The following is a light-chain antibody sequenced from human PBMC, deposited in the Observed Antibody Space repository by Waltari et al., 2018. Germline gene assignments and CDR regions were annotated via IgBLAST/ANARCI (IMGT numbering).Light chain of an antibody. Sequence: EILMTQSPATLSLSPGERATLSCRASQSISFNLAWYQQRPGQPPRLLIFHASTRATGVPARFSGSGSGTEFTLTIRTLQSEDSAVYYCQQYNVWPPITFGQGTLLEIK. CDR1: QSISFN. CDR2: HAS. V-gene: IGKV3-15*01. CDR3: QQYNVWPPIT. J-gene: IGKJ5*01.